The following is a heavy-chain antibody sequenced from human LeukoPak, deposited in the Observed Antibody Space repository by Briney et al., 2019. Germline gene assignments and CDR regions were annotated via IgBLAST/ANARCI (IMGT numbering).Heavy chain of an antibody. CDR2: ISNNGGYT. CDR3: AKQLGYCSDGSCYFPY. CDR1: GVTFSSSA. D-gene: IGHD2-15*01. V-gene: IGHV3-23*01. J-gene: IGHJ4*02. Sequence: PGVSLRLSCAASGVTFSSSAMSWVRQAPGKGLEWVSAISNNGGYTYYADSVQGRFTISRDNSKSTLCLQMNSLRAEDTAVYYCAKQLGYCSDGSCYFPYWGQGTLVTVSS.